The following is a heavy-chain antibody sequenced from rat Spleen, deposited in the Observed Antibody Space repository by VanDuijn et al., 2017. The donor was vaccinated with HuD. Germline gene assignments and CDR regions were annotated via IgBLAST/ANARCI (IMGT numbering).Heavy chain of an antibody. CDR1: GFTFSNYY. Sequence: EVQLVESGGGLVQPGRSMKLSCAASGFTFSNYYMAWVRQAPTKGLEWVASISTGGGNTYYPDSVKGRFTISRDNAKSTLYLQMDSLRSEDTATYYCTRSGGDYWGRGVMVTVSS. CDR2: ISTGGGNT. CDR3: TRSGGDY. J-gene: IGHJ2*01. V-gene: IGHV5-25*01.